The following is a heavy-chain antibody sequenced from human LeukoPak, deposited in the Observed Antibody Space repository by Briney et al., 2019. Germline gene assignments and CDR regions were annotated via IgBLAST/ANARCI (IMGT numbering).Heavy chain of an antibody. CDR3: ARVVDFYFYMDV. J-gene: IGHJ6*03. Sequence: SETLSLTCAVYGGSFSGYYWSWVRLPPGKGLEWIGEVYHRESTQYNPSLKSRVTISMDKSNNQFSLKLSSVTAADTAVYYCARVVDFYFYMDVWGKGTTVAVSS. D-gene: IGHD3-16*02. V-gene: IGHV4-34*01. CDR1: GGSFSGYY. CDR2: VYHREST.